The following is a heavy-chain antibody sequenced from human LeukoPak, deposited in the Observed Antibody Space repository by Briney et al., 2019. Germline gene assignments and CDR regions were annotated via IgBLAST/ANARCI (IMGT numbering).Heavy chain of an antibody. CDR3: ARSDSGSYYYYYYGMDV. Sequence: GGSLRLSCAASGFTFSSYEMNWVRQAPGKGLEWVSSISSSGSTIYYADSVKGRFTISRDNAKNSLYLQMNSLRAEGTAVYYCARSDSGSYYYYYYGMDVWGQGTTVTVSS. CDR2: ISSSGSTI. V-gene: IGHV3-48*03. D-gene: IGHD1-26*01. J-gene: IGHJ6*02. CDR1: GFTFSSYE.